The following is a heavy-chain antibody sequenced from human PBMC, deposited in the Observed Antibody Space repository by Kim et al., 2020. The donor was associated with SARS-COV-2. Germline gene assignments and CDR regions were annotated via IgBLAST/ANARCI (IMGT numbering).Heavy chain of an antibody. CDR3: TRGLQSYYGMDV. Sequence: NNAQKFQGRVTMIADTSTSTAYMDLSSLKSEDTAVYYCTRGLQSYYGMDVWGQGTTVTVSS. J-gene: IGHJ6*02. D-gene: IGHD5-18*01. V-gene: IGHV1-69*04.